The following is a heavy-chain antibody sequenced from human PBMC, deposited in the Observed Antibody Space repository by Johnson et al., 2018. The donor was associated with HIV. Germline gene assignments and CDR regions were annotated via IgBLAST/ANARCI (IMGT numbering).Heavy chain of an antibody. V-gene: IGHV3-30*04. J-gene: IGHJ3*02. D-gene: IGHD2-8*01. CDR2: ISYDGSNK. CDR3: AKWTPSLRPAFDI. Sequence: VQLVESGGGVVQPGRSLRLSCAASGFTFSSYAMHWVRQDPGKGLEWVAVISYDGSNKYYADSVKGRFTSSRDNSKNTLSLQMSSLRAEYTVVYYCAKWTPSLRPAFDIWGQGTMVTVSS. CDR1: GFTFSSYA.